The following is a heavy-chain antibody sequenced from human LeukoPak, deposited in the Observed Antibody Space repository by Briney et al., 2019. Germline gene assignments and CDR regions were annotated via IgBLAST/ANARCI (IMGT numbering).Heavy chain of an antibody. CDR1: GFTFSSYA. Sequence: PGGSLRLSCAASGFTFSSYAMSWVRQAPGKGLEWVSSISSSSSYIYYADSVKGRFTISRDNAKNSLFLQMNSLRAEDTAVYYCARSHDYGIDYWGLGTLVTVSS. V-gene: IGHV3-21*01. J-gene: IGHJ4*02. CDR3: ARSHDYGIDY. D-gene: IGHD4-17*01. CDR2: ISSSSSYI.